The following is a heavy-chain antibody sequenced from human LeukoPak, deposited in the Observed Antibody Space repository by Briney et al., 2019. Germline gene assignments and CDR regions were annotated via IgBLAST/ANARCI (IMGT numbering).Heavy chain of an antibody. D-gene: IGHD1-26*01. CDR2: INPNSGGT. Sequence: ASVKVSCKASGYTFTGYYMHWVRQAPGQGLEWMGRINPNSGGTNYAQKFQGRVTMTRDTSISTAYMELSRLRFDDMAVYYCARDAVRGSYLFDYWGQGTLVTVSS. CDR1: GYTFTGYY. CDR3: ARDAVRGSYLFDY. V-gene: IGHV1-2*06. J-gene: IGHJ4*02.